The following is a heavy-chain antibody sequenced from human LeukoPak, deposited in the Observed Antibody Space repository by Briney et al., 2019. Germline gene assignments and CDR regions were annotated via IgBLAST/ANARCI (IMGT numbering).Heavy chain of an antibody. Sequence: GGSLRLSCAASGFTFDDYAMQWVRQAPGKGLEWVSGISWNSGSIGYADSVKGRFTISRDNAKNSLYLQMNSLRAEGMALYYCAKDVSATVAGYFDYWGQGTLVTVSS. CDR1: GFTFDDYA. CDR2: ISWNSGSI. CDR3: AKDVSATVAGYFDY. J-gene: IGHJ4*02. D-gene: IGHD4-23*01. V-gene: IGHV3-9*03.